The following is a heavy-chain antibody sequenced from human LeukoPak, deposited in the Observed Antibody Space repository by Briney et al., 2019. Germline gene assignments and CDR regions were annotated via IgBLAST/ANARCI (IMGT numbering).Heavy chain of an antibody. CDR1: GGSISSYY. CDR3: ARHYDSGSYPLDF. V-gene: IGHV4-59*01. D-gene: IGHD3-10*01. Sequence: TSETLSLTCTVSGGSISSYYWSWIRQPPGKGLEWIGYIYYRGSTNYNPSLKSRVTISVDTSKNQFSLKLNSVTAADTAVYYCARHYDSGSYPLDFWGQGTLVTVSS. CDR2: IYYRGST. J-gene: IGHJ4*02.